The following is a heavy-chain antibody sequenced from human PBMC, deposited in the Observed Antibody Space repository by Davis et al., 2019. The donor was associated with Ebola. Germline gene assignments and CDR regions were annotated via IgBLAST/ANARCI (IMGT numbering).Heavy chain of an antibody. CDR3: ARDRGGKLAPQGDFDY. J-gene: IGHJ4*02. D-gene: IGHD3-10*01. Sequence: ASVKVSCKASGYTFTSYYLHWVRQSPGQGLEWMGLINPSDGSTFYAQKFQGRVTMTRDTSTRTAYMELSSLRSEDTAVYYCARDRGGKLAPQGDFDYWGQGTLVTVSS. CDR2: INPSDGST. V-gene: IGHV1-46*01. CDR1: GYTFTSYY.